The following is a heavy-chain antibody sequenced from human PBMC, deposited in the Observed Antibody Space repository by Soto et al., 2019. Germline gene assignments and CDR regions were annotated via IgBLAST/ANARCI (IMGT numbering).Heavy chain of an antibody. Sequence: EVQLLESGGGLVQPGGSLRLSCAASGFSIGSSAWSWVRQAPGKGLDWVSTIGGNGVTTFYADSAKGRFTISRDISRNTVFLQMSSLRAEDTALYFCAKSSRYCSGGGCFYYFDSWGQGTLVTVSS. V-gene: IGHV3-23*01. D-gene: IGHD2-15*01. CDR3: AKSSRYCSGGGCFYYFDS. CDR2: IGGNGVTT. CDR1: GFSIGSSA. J-gene: IGHJ4*02.